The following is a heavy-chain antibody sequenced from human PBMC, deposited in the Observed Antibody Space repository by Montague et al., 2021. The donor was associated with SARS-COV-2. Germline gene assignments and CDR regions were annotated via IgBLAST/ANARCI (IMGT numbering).Heavy chain of an antibody. CDR3: ARLWDTVYYYYGMDV. V-gene: IGHV4-39*01. CDR2: IHYSGST. CDR1: GGSISSSSYY. D-gene: IGHD1-26*01. Sequence: SETLSLTCAVSGGSISSSSYYWGWIRQPPGKGLEWIGSIHYSGSTYYNPSLKSRVSISVDTSKNQFCLKLSSVTAADTAVYYCARLWDTVYYYYGMDVWGQGTTVTVSS. J-gene: IGHJ6*02.